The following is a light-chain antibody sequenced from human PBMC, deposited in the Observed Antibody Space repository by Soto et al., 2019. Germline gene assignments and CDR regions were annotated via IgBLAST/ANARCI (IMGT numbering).Light chain of an antibody. CDR2: DAS. CDR1: QGISSY. V-gene: IGKV1-13*02. J-gene: IGKJ1*01. CDR3: QQYNSYSWT. Sequence: AIQLTQSPSSLSASVGDRVTITCRASQGISSYLAWYQQRPGKAPKLLVYDASSLESGVPSRFRGSGSGTEFTLTISSLQADDFATYFCQQYNSYSWTFGQGTKVDIK.